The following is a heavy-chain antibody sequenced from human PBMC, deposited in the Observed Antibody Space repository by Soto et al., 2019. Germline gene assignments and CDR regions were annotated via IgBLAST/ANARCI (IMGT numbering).Heavy chain of an antibody. V-gene: IGHV1-18*01. D-gene: IGHD3-10*01. CDR2: ISAYNGNT. CDR3: ASGWFGEFVYQFDY. CDR1: GYTFTSYA. J-gene: IGHJ4*02. Sequence: ASVKVSCKASGYTFTSYAMHWVRQALGQGLEWMGWISAYNGNTNYAQKFQGRVTMTTDTSTSTAYMELRSLGSDDTAVYYCASGWFGEFVYQFDYWGQGTLVTVSS.